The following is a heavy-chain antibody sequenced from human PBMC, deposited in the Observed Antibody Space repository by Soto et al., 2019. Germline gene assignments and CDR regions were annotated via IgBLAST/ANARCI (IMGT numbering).Heavy chain of an antibody. Sequence: SGPTLVNPTETLTLTCTVSGFSLSDVTLGVSWIRQSPGKALEWLAHIFSNGEKSYRASLKSRLTITKDTSKNQVVLTMTNMDPVDTATYYCALRRSTYYYDSTFDPWGQGTLVTVSS. J-gene: IGHJ5*02. CDR2: IFSNGEK. CDR3: ALRRSTYYYDSTFDP. CDR1: GFSLSDVTLG. D-gene: IGHD3-22*01. V-gene: IGHV2-26*01.